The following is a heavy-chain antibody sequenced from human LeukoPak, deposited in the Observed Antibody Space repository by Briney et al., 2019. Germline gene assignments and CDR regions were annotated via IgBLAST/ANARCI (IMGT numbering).Heavy chain of an antibody. V-gene: IGHV4-61*02. D-gene: IGHD3-22*01. CDR2: IYTSWST. CDR3: ARVYYDSSGYYPFDY. Sequence: GRIYTSWSTNYNPSLKSRVTISVDTTKNQFSLKKSSVTAADTAVYYCARVYYDSSGYYPFDYWGQGTLVTVSS. J-gene: IGHJ4*02.